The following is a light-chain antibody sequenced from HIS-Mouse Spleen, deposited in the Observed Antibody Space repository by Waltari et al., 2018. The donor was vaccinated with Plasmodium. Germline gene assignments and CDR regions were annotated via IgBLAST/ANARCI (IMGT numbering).Light chain of an antibody. CDR1: SLRSYY. CDR3: NSRDSSGNHWV. J-gene: IGLJ3*02. V-gene: IGLV3-19*01. Sequence: VSMALGQTVRITCQGDSLRSYYASWYQQKPGQAPVLVIYGKNNRPSGIPDRFSGSSSGNTASLTITGAQAEDEADYYCNSRDSSGNHWVFGGGTKLTVL. CDR2: GKN.